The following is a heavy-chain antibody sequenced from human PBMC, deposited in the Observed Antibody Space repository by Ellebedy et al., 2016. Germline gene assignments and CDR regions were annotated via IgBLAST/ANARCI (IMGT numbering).Heavy chain of an antibody. CDR3: ARSYYYDSSGYSAFDI. CDR1: GYTFTSYD. D-gene: IGHD3-22*01. J-gene: IGHJ3*02. V-gene: IGHV1-8*01. Sequence: ASVKVSCKASGYTFTSYDINWVRQATGQGLEWMGWMNPNSGNTGYAQKFQGRVTMTRNTSISTAYMELSSLRSEDTAVYYCARSYYYDSSGYSAFDIWGQGTMVTASS. CDR2: MNPNSGNT.